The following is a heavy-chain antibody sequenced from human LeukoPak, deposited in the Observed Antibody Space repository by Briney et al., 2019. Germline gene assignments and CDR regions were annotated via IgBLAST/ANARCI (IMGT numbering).Heavy chain of an antibody. V-gene: IGHV4-59*01. CDR3: ARGANWGSPDY. D-gene: IGHD7-27*01. J-gene: IGHJ4*02. CDR1: GGSISSDY. CDR2: IYYSGTT. Sequence: PSETLSLTCTVSGGSISSDYWSWTRQSPGKGLEWIGYIYYSGTTSYNPSLKSRATISLDTSKNQFSLKLSSVTAADTAVYYCARGANWGSPDYWGQGTLVTVSS.